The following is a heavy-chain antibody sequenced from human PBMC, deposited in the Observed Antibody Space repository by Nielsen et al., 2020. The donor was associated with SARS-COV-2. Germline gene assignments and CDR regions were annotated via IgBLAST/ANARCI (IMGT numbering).Heavy chain of an antibody. J-gene: IGHJ6*02. D-gene: IGHD4-11*01. CDR3: ARGPYTRYGMDV. V-gene: IGHV3-48*01. Sequence: GESLKISCAASGFSFSSYSMHWVRQAPGKGLEWVSYISSTVSTTYYADSVKGRFTISRDNAKNSLYLQMNSLRAEDTAVYYCARGPYTRYGMDVWGQGTTVTVSS. CDR2: ISSTVSTT. CDR1: GFSFSSYS.